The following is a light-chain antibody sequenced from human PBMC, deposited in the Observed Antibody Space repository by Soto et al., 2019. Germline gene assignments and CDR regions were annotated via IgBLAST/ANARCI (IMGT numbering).Light chain of an antibody. J-gene: IGLJ1*01. V-gene: IGLV2-14*01. CDR2: DVS. Sequence: QSVLTQPASVSGSPGQSITISCTGTSSDVGGYNYVSWYQQHPGKAPKLMIYDVSNRPSGVSNRFSGSKSGNTASLTISGLHAEDEADYYCSSYTSSSTLLYVFGNGTKVTVL. CDR1: SSDVGGYNY. CDR3: SSYTSSSTLLYV.